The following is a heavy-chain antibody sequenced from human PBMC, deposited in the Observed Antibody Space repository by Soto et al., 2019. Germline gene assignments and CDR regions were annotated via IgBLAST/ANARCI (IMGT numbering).Heavy chain of an antibody. J-gene: IGHJ6*02. CDR1: GVTFSSYS. D-gene: IGHD5-12*01. CDR3: ARETIVAGMDV. V-gene: IGHV3-21*01. CDR2: ISSSSSYI. Sequence: PGGSLRLSCAASGVTFSSYSMNWVRQAPGKGLEWVSSISSSSSYIYYADSVKGRFTISRDNAKNSLYLQVNSLRAEDTAVYYCARETIVAGMDVWGQGTTVTVSS.